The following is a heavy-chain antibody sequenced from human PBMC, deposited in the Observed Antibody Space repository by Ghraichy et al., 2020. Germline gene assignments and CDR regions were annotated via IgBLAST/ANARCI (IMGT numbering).Heavy chain of an antibody. CDR3: AKTRGVWSGFQYYFDS. Sequence: SETLSLTCAVSGGSISSSNWWSWVRQPPGKGLEWFGEIYHSGSTNYYPSLKSRVTISVDKSKNQFSLKLTSVTAADTAVYYCAKTRGVWSGFQYYFDSWGKGTLASVSS. CDR2: IYHSGST. J-gene: IGHJ4*02. D-gene: IGHD3-3*01. CDR1: GGSISSSNW. V-gene: IGHV4-4*02.